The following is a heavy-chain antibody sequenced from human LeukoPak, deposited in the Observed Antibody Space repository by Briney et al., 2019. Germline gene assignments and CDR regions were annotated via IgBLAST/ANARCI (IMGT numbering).Heavy chain of an antibody. CDR3: ARGPPNYYDSSGYYDY. CDR1: GYTFTSYY. D-gene: IGHD3-22*01. CDR2: INPSGGST. Sequence: ASVKVSCKASGYTFTSYYMHWVRQAPGQGLEWMGIINPSGGSTNYAQKFQGRVTITADKSTSTAYMELSSLRSEDTAVYYCARGPPNYYDSSGYYDYWGQGTLVTVSS. J-gene: IGHJ4*02. V-gene: IGHV1-46*01.